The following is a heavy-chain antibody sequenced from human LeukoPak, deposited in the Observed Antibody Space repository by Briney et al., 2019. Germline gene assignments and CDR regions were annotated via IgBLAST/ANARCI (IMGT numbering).Heavy chain of an antibody. J-gene: IGHJ5*02. V-gene: IGHV1-2*02. D-gene: IGHD3-9*01. CDR1: GYTFTGYY. CDR3: AREREYYDILTGYSPEYNWFDP. Sequence: GASVKVSCKASGYTFTGYYMHWVRQAPGQGLEWMGWINPNSGGTNYAQKFQGRVTMTRGTSISTAYMELSRLRSDDTAVYYCAREREYYDILTGYSPEYNWFDPWGQGTLVTVSS. CDR2: INPNSGGT.